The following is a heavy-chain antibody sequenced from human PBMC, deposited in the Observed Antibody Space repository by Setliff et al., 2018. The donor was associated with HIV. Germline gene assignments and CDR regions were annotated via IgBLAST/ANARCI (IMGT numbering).Heavy chain of an antibody. CDR2: INPDSGGT. Sequence: ASVKVSCKASGGIFSSYAINWVRQAPGQGLEWMGWINPDSGGTKYSRKFEDRVTMSRDTSINTGFMELNSLRSDDTAVYYCARDVSGFDLFSSYMDVWGKGTTVTVSS. J-gene: IGHJ6*03. CDR1: GGIFSSYA. CDR3: ARDVSGFDLFSSYMDV. D-gene: IGHD3-9*01. V-gene: IGHV1-2*02.